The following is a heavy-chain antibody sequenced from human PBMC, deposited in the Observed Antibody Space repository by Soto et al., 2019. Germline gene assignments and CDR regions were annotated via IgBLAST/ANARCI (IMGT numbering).Heavy chain of an antibody. J-gene: IGHJ5*02. D-gene: IGHD5-12*01. CDR1: GFSIIISY. V-gene: IGHV4-59*08. CDR2: IYYSGSA. Sequence: SETLSLTCTVFGFSIIISYWSWDRHSPGKGLEWIGHIYYSGSANYNPSLRSRVTISVDTSKNQFSLKLSSVIAADTAVYYWSRWAPSESGYWGVDPWGQGTLVTVS. CDR3: SRWAPSESGYWGVDP.